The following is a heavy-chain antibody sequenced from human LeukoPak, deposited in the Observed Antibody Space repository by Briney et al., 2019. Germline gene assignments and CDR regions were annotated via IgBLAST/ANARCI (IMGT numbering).Heavy chain of an antibody. V-gene: IGHV4-39*07. CDR1: GGSISGSSQY. J-gene: IGHJ5*02. D-gene: IGHD4-17*01. CDR2: IYYAGST. Sequence: SETLSLTCTVSGGSISGSSQYWGWIRQPPGKGLEWIASIYYAGSTYYNPSLKSRVTISVDTSKNQFSLSLSSVTAADTAVYYCARDRDTVNWFDPWGQGTLVTVSS. CDR3: ARDRDTVNWFDP.